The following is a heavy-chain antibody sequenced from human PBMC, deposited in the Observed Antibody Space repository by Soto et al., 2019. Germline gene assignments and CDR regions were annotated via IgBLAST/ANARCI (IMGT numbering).Heavy chain of an antibody. CDR3: TKDSGWTSAD. J-gene: IGHJ4*02. CDR2: ISGGAT. CDR1: GFTFRDYG. Sequence: EVQLLESGGGLVQPGGSWRLSCAASGFTFRDYGMSWVRQAPGKGLEWVSGISGGATYYADSVKGRFVISRDDSKNTLYLEMDSLRVEDTAVYYCTKDSGWTSADWGQGTLVTVSS. V-gene: IGHV3-23*01. D-gene: IGHD3-10*01.